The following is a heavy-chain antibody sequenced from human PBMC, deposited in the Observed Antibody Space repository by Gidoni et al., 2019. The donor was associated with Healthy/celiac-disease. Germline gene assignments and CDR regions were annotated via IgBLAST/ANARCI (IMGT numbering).Heavy chain of an antibody. CDR3: ARDPGYIMGASHAFDI. CDR2: ISYDGSNK. D-gene: IGHD3-9*01. CDR1: GFTFSSYA. V-gene: IGHV3-30-3*01. Sequence: QVQLVESGGGVVQPGRSLRLSCAASGFTFSSYAMHWVRQAPGKGLEWVAVISYDGSNKYYADSMKGRFTISRDNSKNTLYLQMNSLRAEDTAVYYCARDPGYIMGASHAFDIWGQGTMVTVSS. J-gene: IGHJ3*02.